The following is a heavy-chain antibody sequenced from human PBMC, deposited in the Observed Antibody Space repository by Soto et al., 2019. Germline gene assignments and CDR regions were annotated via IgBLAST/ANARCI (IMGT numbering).Heavy chain of an antibody. CDR2: NIPIFGTA. CDR1: GGTFSSYA. Sequence: QVQRVQSGAEVKKPGSSVKVSCKASGGTFSSYAISWVRQAPGQGLEWMGGNIPIFGTANYAQKFQGRVTITADESTSKAYMELSRLRSEETAVYYCARAPSSLATTRYYSYGMDVWGQGTTVTVSS. V-gene: IGHV1-69*01. CDR3: ARAPSSLATTRYYSYGMDV. D-gene: IGHD5-12*01. J-gene: IGHJ6*02.